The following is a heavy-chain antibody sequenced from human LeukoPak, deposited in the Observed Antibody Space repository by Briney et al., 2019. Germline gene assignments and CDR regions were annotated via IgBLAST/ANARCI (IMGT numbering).Heavy chain of an antibody. CDR1: GGSFSGYY. V-gene: IGHV4-34*01. J-gene: IGHJ4*02. Sequence: SETLSLTCAVYGGSFSGYYWSWIRQPPGKGLEWIGEINHSGSTNYNPSLKSRVTISVDTSKNQFSLKLSSVTAADTAVYHCARGVPVAGLDFWGQGTLVTVSS. CDR2: INHSGST. D-gene: IGHD6-19*01. CDR3: ARGVPVAGLDF.